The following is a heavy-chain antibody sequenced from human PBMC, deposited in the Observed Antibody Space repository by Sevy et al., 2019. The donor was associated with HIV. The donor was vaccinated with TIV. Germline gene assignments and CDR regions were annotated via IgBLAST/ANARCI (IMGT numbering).Heavy chain of an antibody. CDR1: GFSVNSNY. Sequence: GGSLRLSCAASGFSVNSNYMTWVRQAPGKGLEGVSVIYSDETTYHADSVKDRFTISRDNSKNMLYLQMSSLRAGDTAIYYCARGKSGYGYALNYWGQGTLVTVSS. CDR2: IYSDETT. J-gene: IGHJ4*02. CDR3: ARGKSGYGYALNY. D-gene: IGHD5-18*01. V-gene: IGHV3-66*01.